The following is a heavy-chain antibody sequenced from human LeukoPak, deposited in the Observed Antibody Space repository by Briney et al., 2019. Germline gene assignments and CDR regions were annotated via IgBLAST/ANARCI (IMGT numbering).Heavy chain of an antibody. Sequence: GGSLRLSCAASGFTFSNYAMSWVRRAPGKGVEWASAISGSGGKTYYADSVKGRFTVSRDNSKNTLYLEMNSLRAEDTAVYYCAKEDRYRDSWYQSLGYWGQGTLVTVPS. V-gene: IGHV3-23*01. CDR1: GFTFSNYA. CDR3: AKEDRYRDSWYQSLGY. J-gene: IGHJ4*02. D-gene: IGHD6-13*01. CDR2: ISGSGGKT.